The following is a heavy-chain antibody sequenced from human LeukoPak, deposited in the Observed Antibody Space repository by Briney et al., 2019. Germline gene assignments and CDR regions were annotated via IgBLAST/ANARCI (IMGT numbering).Heavy chain of an antibody. V-gene: IGHV4-4*07. D-gene: IGHD2-15*01. Sequence: SETLSLTCTVSGDYISSNYWTWLRQPAGKGLGWLGRIYTNGGTNYNPSLKSRVTMSLDTSKKQFALKLSSVTAADTAVYYCAREKPVPGSGDIVVVIPATWGQGTLVTVSS. CDR2: IYTNGGT. CDR3: AREKPVPGSGDIVVVIPAT. CDR1: GDYISSNY. J-gene: IGHJ5*02.